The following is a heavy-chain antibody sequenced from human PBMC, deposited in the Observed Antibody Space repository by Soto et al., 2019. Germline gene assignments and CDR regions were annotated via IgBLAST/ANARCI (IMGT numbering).Heavy chain of an antibody. Sequence: QVQLVQSGAEVKKPGSSVKVSCKASGGTFSTYAISWVRQAPGQGLEWMGGIIPNFGTANYAQKFQGRVTITADETTSKAYMELSSLRSEDTAVYYRARRYCSGGSCYYYGMDVWGQGTTVTVSS. D-gene: IGHD2-15*01. CDR3: ARRYCSGGSCYYYGMDV. J-gene: IGHJ6*01. CDR2: IIPNFGTA. CDR1: GGTFSTYA. V-gene: IGHV1-69*12.